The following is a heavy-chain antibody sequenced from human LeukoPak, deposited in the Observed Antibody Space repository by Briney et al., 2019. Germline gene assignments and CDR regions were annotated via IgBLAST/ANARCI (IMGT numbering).Heavy chain of an antibody. Sequence: GGSLRLSCAASGFTFDDYAMHWVRQAPGKGLEWVSGISWNSGSIGYADSVKGRFTISRDNAKNSLYLQMNSLRAEDTALYYCAKSNYYGSGSYYNHPPDYWGQGTLVTVSS. V-gene: IGHV3-9*01. CDR1: GFTFDDYA. D-gene: IGHD3-10*01. CDR2: ISWNSGSI. J-gene: IGHJ4*02. CDR3: AKSNYYGSGSYYNHPPDY.